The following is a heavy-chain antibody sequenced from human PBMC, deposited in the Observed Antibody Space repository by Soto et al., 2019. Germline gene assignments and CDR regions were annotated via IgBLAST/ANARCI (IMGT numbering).Heavy chain of an antibody. V-gene: IGHV1-3*01. Sequence: ASVKVSCKASGYTFTSYAMHWVRQAPGQRLEWMGWINAGNGNTKYSQKFQGRVTITRDTSASTAYMEMSSLRSEDTAVYYCARERIAAAGDGMDVWGQGTTVTVSS. CDR3: ARERIAAAGDGMDV. J-gene: IGHJ6*02. D-gene: IGHD6-13*01. CDR1: GYTFTSYA. CDR2: INAGNGNT.